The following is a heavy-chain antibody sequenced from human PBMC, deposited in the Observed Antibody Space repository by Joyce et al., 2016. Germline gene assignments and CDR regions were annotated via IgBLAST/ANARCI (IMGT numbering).Heavy chain of an antibody. CDR1: GGNFSKSA. V-gene: IGHV1-69*01. Sequence: QVQLVQSGAEVKKPGSPMKVSCQASGGNFSKSAISWVRQAPGQGLECMGGIIPIFATANYAQKFQGRVTITADEPTNTVYMDLRSLRSDDTAVYYCARSAYSRSLDYWGQGTLVTVSS. CDR2: IIPIFATA. CDR3: ARSAYSRSLDY. D-gene: IGHD6-13*01. J-gene: IGHJ4*02.